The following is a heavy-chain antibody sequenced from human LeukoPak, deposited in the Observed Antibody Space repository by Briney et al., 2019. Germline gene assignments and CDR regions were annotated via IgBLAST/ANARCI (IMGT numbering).Heavy chain of an antibody. D-gene: IGHD5-12*01. CDR3: ARDGLSDALDI. Sequence: SQTLSLTCTVSGGSISSDSHYWNWIRQPAGKGLEWIGRIYTSGSTNYNPSLNPSLNSRATISIDTSKNQFSLRLSAVTAADTAVYYCARDGLSDALDIWGQGTMVTVSS. CDR2: IYTSGST. V-gene: IGHV4-61*02. CDR1: GGSISSDSHY. J-gene: IGHJ3*02.